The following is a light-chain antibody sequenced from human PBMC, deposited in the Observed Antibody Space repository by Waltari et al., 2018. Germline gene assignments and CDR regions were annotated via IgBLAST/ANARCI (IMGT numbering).Light chain of an antibody. CDR1: SGVNVISYN. Sequence: QAVLTQPSSLSASPGASASLTCTLRSGVNVISYNIYWVQPKAGSPPQFLLRYKAVSDKQQGSGVPSRFSGSKDASANVGILLISGLRSEDEADYYCMIWHRGVWVSGGGTQLTVL. J-gene: IGLJ3*02. CDR3: MIWHRGVWV. V-gene: IGLV5-45*03. CDR2: YKAVSDK.